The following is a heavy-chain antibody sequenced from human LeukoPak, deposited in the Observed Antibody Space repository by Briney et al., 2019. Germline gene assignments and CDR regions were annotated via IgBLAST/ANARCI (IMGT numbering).Heavy chain of an antibody. CDR2: IYYSGST. D-gene: IGHD5-18*01. CDR1: GGSISSYY. CDR3: ARGSSYGSDKTFDY. V-gene: IGHV4-59*01. J-gene: IGHJ4*02. Sequence: SETLSLTCTVSGGSISSYYWSWIRQPPGKGLEWIGYIYYSGSTNYNPSLKSRVTISVDTSKNQFSLKLSSVTAADTAVYYCARGSSYGSDKTFDYWGQGTLVTVSS.